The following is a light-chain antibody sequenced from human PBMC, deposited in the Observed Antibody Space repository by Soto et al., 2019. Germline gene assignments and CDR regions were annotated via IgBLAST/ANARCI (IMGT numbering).Light chain of an antibody. CDR2: LAS. J-gene: IGKJ2*01. Sequence: DIPMTQYPSTLSASGGDRVTITCRASQSISSWLAWYQQKPGKAPKLLFYLASSLESGVPSRFSGSGSGTEFTLTISSLQSDDFATYYCQQYDSYSRTVGQGTKREI. V-gene: IGKV1-5*03. CDR1: QSISSW. CDR3: QQYDSYSRT.